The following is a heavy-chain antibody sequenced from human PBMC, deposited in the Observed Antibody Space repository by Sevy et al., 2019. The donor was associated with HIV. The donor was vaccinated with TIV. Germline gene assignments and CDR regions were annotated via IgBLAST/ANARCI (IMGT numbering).Heavy chain of an antibody. D-gene: IGHD3-3*01. CDR1: GGSISSYY. J-gene: IGHJ6*03. Sequence: SLTCTVSGGSISSYYWSWIRQPPGKGLEWIGYIYYSGSTNYNPSLKSRVTISVDTSKNQFSLKLSSVTAADTAVYYCARQIFGVVRVPYYYYYMDVWGKGTTVTVSS. CDR3: ARQIFGVVRVPYYYYYMDV. CDR2: IYYSGST. V-gene: IGHV4-59*01.